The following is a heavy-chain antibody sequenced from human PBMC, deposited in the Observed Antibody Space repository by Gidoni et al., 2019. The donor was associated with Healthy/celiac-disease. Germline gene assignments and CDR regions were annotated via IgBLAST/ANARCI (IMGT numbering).Heavy chain of an antibody. D-gene: IGHD3-10*01. Sequence: EVQLLESVGGLVQPGGSLRLSCAASGFTFSSYAMSWVRQAPGKGLGWVSAISGSGGSTYYADSVKGRFTISRDNSKNTLYLQMNSLRAEDTAVYYCAKDLKNYYGSGSLNWGQGTLVTVSS. CDR2: ISGSGGST. CDR1: GFTFSSYA. V-gene: IGHV3-23*01. J-gene: IGHJ4*02. CDR3: AKDLKNYYGSGSLN.